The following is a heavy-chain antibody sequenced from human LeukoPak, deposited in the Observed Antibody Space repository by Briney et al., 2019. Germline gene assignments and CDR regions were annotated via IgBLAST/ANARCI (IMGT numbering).Heavy chain of an antibody. V-gene: IGHV4-59*08. CDR1: GDSINSYY. Sequence: SETLSLTCTVSGDSINSYYWSWIRQPPGKGLEWIGYIHYSGTTTYNPSLWSRVTISVDRSKNQFSLKLTSVTAADTAVYYCARSVPQPIAARPSYAFDIWGQGTMVTVSS. CDR3: ARSVPQPIAARPSYAFDI. J-gene: IGHJ3*02. D-gene: IGHD6-6*01. CDR2: IHYSGTT.